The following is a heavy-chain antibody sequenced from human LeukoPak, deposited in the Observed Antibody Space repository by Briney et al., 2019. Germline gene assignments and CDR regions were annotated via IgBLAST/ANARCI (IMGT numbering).Heavy chain of an antibody. V-gene: IGHV3-23*01. Sequence: GRSLRLSCAASGFTFSSYAMHWVRQAPGKGLEWVSAISGSGGSTYYADSVKGRFTISRDNSKNTLYLQMNSLRAEDTAVYYCAKDPRSGMVRGVQNWFDPWGQGTLVTVSS. CDR2: ISGSGGST. CDR1: GFTFSSYA. CDR3: AKDPRSGMVRGVQNWFDP. J-gene: IGHJ5*02. D-gene: IGHD3-10*01.